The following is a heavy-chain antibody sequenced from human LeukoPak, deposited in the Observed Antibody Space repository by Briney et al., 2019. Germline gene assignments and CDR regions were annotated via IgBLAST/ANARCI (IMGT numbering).Heavy chain of an antibody. D-gene: IGHD3-3*01. J-gene: IGHJ4*02. CDR3: ARDARDFRSGYYTATTSGVDY. CDR2: IKQDGSEK. V-gene: IGHV3-7*01. Sequence: QSGGSLRLSGAASGFTFSSYWMSWVRQAPGKGLEWVANIKQDGSEKYYVDSVKGRFTISRDNAKNSLYLQMNSLRAEDTAVYYCARDARDFRSGYYTATTSGVDYWGQGTLVTVSS. CDR1: GFTFSSYW.